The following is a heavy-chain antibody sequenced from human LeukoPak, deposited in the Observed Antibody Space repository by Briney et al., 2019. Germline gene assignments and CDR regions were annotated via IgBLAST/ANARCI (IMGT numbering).Heavy chain of an antibody. CDR3: ARESMVRGVTTNWFDP. V-gene: IGHV1-69*05. D-gene: IGHD3-10*01. CDR1: GGTFSSYA. CDR2: IIPIFGTA. Sequence: SVKVSCKASGGTFSSYAISWVRQAPGQGLEWMGGIIPIFGTANYAQKFQGRVTITTDESTSTAYMELSSLRSEDTAVYYCARESMVRGVTTNWFDPWGQGTLATVSS. J-gene: IGHJ5*02.